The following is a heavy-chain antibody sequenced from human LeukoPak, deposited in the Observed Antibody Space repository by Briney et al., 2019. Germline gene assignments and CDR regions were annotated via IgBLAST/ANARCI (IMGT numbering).Heavy chain of an antibody. CDR1: GFTFSDYY. CDR3: ASPRVGATHDAFDI. J-gene: IGHJ3*02. D-gene: IGHD1-26*01. V-gene: IGHV3-11*06. CDR2: ISSSSSYI. Sequence: PGGSLRLSCAASGFTFSDYYMSWIRQALGKGLEWVSSISSSSSYIYYADSVKGRFTISRDNAKNSLYLQMNSLRAEDTAVYYCASPRVGATHDAFDIWGQGTMVTVSS.